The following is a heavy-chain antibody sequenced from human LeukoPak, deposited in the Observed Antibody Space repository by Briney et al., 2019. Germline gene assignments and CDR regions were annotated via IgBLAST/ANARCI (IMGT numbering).Heavy chain of an antibody. Sequence: SETLSLTCTVSGGSIGSSSYYWGWIRQPPGKGLEWIGSIYYSGSTYYNPSLKSRVTISVDTSKNQFSLKLSSVTAADTAVYYCARDIAAAVGHNWFDPWGQGTLVTVSS. V-gene: IGHV4-39*07. CDR2: IYYSGST. D-gene: IGHD6-13*01. CDR1: GGSIGSSSYY. CDR3: ARDIAAAVGHNWFDP. J-gene: IGHJ5*02.